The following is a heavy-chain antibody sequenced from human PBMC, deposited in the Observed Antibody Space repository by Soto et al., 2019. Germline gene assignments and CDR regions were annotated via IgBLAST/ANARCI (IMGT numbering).Heavy chain of an antibody. CDR2: ITYDGSFQ. Sequence: QVQLVESGGGVVQPGGSLRLSCQASGFNFDNYGMHWVRQAPGKGLEGVAVITYDGSFQYYADSVKGRFTISRDNSKNTLSLHLNTLKPEDTAVYHCAKDRVGGTFDTPLAFWGQGPLVPVSS. J-gene: IGHJ4*02. CDR1: GFNFDNYG. CDR3: AKDRVGGTFDTPLAF. V-gene: IGHV3-30*18. D-gene: IGHD1-7*01.